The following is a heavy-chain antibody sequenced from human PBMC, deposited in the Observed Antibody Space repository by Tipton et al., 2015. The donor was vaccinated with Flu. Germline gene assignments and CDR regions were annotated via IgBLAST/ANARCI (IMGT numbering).Heavy chain of an antibody. D-gene: IGHD2-21*01. V-gene: IGHV3-33*01. CDR3: ASPAYCRGGLCASDGNYYYGMGV. Sequence: SLRLSCAASGFTFSDYGMHWVRQAPGKGLEWLAVIWYDGSYTGYADSVKARFSISRDNSKNTLYLQMDSLRAEDTAVYYCASPAYCRGGLCASDGNYYYGMGVWGQGTPGTVSS. J-gene: IGHJ6*02. CDR2: IWYDGSYT. CDR1: GFTFSDYG.